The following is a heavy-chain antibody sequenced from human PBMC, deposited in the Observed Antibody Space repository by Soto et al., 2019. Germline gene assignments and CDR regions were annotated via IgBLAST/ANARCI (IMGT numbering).Heavy chain of an antibody. D-gene: IGHD6-19*01. CDR3: AREGLGIYYYNGMDV. CDR2: VSGYNGET. CDR1: GYTFTKFG. J-gene: IGHJ6*02. Sequence: QVQLVQSGAEVKKPGASVKVSCKASGYTFTKFGISWVRQAPGQGLEWMGWVSGYNGETSYAQCLQGRVTMTTDTSTTTAYMELRSLRSDDTAVFYCAREGLGIYYYNGMDVWGQGTTVTVSS. V-gene: IGHV1-18*01.